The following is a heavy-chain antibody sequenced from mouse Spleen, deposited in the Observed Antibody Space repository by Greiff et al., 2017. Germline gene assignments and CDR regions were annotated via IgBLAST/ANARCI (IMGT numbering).Heavy chain of an antibody. J-gene: IGHJ2*01. CDR3: APYGSSYGGYYFDY. CDR1: GYSFTGYF. V-gene: IGHV1-20*01. CDR2: INPYNGDT. D-gene: IGHD1-1*01. Sequence: VQLQQSGPELVKPGDSVKISCKASGYSFTGYFMNWVMQSHGKSLEWIGRINPYNGDTFYNQKFKGKATLTVDKSSSTAHMELRSLTSEDSAVYYCAPYGSSYGGYYFDYWGQGTTLTVSS.